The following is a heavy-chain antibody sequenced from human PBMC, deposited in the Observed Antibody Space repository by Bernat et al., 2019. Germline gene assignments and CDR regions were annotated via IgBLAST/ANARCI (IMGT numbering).Heavy chain of an antibody. CDR1: RFTFSSYV. Sequence: EVQLLETGGGLVQPGGSLRLSCAASRFTFSSYVMSWVRQAPGKGLEWVSAISGSDGRTYYAGSVKGRFTVSRDNSKNMLFLQMNSLRAEDTAVYYCAKERESSGYFDYWGQGTLVTVSS. CDR3: AKERESSGYFDY. D-gene: IGHD3-22*01. V-gene: IGHV3-23*01. J-gene: IGHJ4*02. CDR2: ISGSDGRT.